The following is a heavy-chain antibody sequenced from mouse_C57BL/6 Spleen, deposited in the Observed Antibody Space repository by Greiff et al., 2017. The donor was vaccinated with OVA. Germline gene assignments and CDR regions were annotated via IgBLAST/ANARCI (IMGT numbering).Heavy chain of an antibody. CDR3: ARDDDRDAWFAY. V-gene: IGHV5-4*01. D-gene: IGHD2-12*01. CDR2: ISDGGSYT. J-gene: IGHJ3*01. Sequence: EVQVVESGGGLVKPGGSLKLSCAASGFTFSSYAMSWVRQTPEKRLEWVATISDGGSYTYYPDNVKGRFTISRDNAKNNLYLQMSHLKSEDTAMYYCARDDDRDAWFAYWGQGTLVTVSA. CDR1: GFTFSSYA.